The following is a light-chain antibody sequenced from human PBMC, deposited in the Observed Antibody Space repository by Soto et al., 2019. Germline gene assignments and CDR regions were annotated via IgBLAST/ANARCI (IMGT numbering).Light chain of an antibody. CDR1: SRDVGGFNY. CDR3: SSYTSNSTLV. CDR2: DVS. Sequence: QSVLTQPASVSGSPGQSIAISCTGNSRDVGGFNYVSWYQQHPGKAPKLMIYDVSNRPSGVSNRFSGSKSGNTASLTISVLQAEDEADYYCSSYTSNSTLVFGGGTKVTVL. J-gene: IGLJ2*01. V-gene: IGLV2-14*03.